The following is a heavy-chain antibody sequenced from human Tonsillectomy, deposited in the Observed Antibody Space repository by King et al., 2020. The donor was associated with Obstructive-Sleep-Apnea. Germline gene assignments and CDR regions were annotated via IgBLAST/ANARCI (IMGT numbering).Heavy chain of an antibody. CDR1: GFTFSTYA. CDR2: ISYDGNKG. CDR3: AREQEQLRLVDL. V-gene: IGHV3-30-3*01. D-gene: IGHD6-6*01. J-gene: IGHJ2*01. Sequence: VQLVESGGGVFQPGRSLRLSCVASGFTFSTYAIHWVRQAPGEGLEWVAVISYDGNKGYYTESVKGRFTFSKDNSKNTLYLQMNSLRPEDTAVYYCAREQEQLRLVDLWGRGTLVTVSS.